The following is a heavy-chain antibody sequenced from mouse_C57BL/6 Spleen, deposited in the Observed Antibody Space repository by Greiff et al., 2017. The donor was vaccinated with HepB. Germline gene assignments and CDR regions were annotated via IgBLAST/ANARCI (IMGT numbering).Heavy chain of an antibody. J-gene: IGHJ2*01. CDR1: GYSFTGYY. Sequence: VQLQQSGPELVKPGASVKISCKASGYSFTGYYMNWVKQSPEKSLEWIGEINPSTGGTTYNQKFKAKATLTVDKSSSTAYMQLKSLTSEDSAVYYCARGTYYYGSPYYFDYWGQGTTLTVSS. V-gene: IGHV1-42*01. D-gene: IGHD1-1*01. CDR2: INPSTGGT. CDR3: ARGTYYYGSPYYFDY.